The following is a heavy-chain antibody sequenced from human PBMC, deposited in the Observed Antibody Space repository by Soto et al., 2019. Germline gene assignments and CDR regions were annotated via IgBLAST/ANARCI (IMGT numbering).Heavy chain of an antibody. Sequence: SVKVSCKASGGTFSSYAISWVRQAPGQGLEWMGRIIPILGIANYAQKFQGRVTITRDTSASTAYMELSSLRSEDTAVYYCARGYTFPFDPWGQGTLVTVSS. CDR2: IIPILGIA. V-gene: IGHV1-69*04. CDR1: GGTFSSYA. D-gene: IGHD1-26*01. J-gene: IGHJ5*02. CDR3: ARGYTFPFDP.